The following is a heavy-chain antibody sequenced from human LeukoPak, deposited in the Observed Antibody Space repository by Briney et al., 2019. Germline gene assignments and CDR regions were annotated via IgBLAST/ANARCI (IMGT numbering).Heavy chain of an antibody. D-gene: IGHD5-18*01. CDR2: IKKDGSEK. J-gene: IGHJ4*02. CDR1: GFTFSSYS. V-gene: IGHV3-7*01. Sequence: GGSLRLSCAASGFTFSSYSMNWVRQAPGKGLEWVANIKKDGSEKYYVDSVKGRFTISRDNAKTSLYLQMNSLGAEDTAVYYCARDLSGVAGYTYGRGIDYWGQGTLVTVSS. CDR3: ARDLSGVAGYTYGRGIDY.